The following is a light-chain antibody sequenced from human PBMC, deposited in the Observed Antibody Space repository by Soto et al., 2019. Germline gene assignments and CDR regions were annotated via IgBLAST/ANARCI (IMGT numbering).Light chain of an antibody. CDR1: QSISSSY. V-gene: IGKV3-20*01. CDR3: QQYSSSPPEFT. Sequence: EIVLTQSPGTLSLSPGERATLSCRASQSISSSYLAWYQQRPGQAPRLLISGASYRATGIPDRFSGSGSGTDFTLTISRLEPEDFAVYYCQQYSSSPPEFTFGPGTRVDSK. CDR2: GAS. J-gene: IGKJ3*01.